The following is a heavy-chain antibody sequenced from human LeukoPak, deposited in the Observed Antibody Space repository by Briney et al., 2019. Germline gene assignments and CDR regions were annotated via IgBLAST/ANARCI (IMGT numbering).Heavy chain of an antibody. CDR2: IYYGQTI. J-gene: IGHJ4*02. D-gene: IGHD6-19*01. CDR3: ARLLAVAARRPIDY. CDR1: AASISSSSHH. V-gene: IGHV4-39*01. Sequence: SETLSLTCTISAASISSSSHHWGWIRQSPGKGLEWIGSIYYGQTIYYNPSLNSRVTISVVTSKDQFTLQLNSVTAADTAVYYCARLLAVAARRPIDYWGQGTLVTVSS.